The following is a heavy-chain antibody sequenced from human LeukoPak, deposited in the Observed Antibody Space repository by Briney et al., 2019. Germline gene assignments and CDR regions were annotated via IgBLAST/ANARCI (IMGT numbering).Heavy chain of an antibody. CDR2: IKQDGSEK. Sequence: GGSLRLSCAASGFTFSSYWMSWVRQAPGKGLEWVANIKQDGSEKYYVDSVKGRFTISRDNAKNSLYLQMSSLRAEDTAVYYCARRGIISGWYWAYYFDYWGQGTLVTVSS. CDR3: ARRGIISGWYWAYYFDY. D-gene: IGHD6-19*01. CDR1: GFTFSSYW. V-gene: IGHV3-7*01. J-gene: IGHJ4*02.